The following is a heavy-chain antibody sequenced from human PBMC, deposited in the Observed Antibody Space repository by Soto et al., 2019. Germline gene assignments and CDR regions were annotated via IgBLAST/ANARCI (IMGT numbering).Heavy chain of an antibody. V-gene: IGHV1-18*01. Sequence: ASVKVSCKASGYTFTMYGLTWVRQAPGQGLEWMGWISGYNGNTNYAQKFQGRVTMTTDTSTNTVYMELRSLRSDDTAVYYCARASPSNGIFGVVLMGKNDFFDSWGQGTPVTVSS. CDR1: GYTFTMYG. CDR2: ISGYNGNT. J-gene: IGHJ4*02. CDR3: ARASPSNGIFGVVLMGKNDFFDS. D-gene: IGHD3-3*01.